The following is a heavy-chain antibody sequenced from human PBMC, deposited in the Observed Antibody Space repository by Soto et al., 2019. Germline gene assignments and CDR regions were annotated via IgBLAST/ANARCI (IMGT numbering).Heavy chain of an antibody. V-gene: IGHV1-69*01. J-gene: IGHJ3*02. CDR1: GGTFSSYA. CDR2: IIPIFGTA. Sequence: QVQLVQSGAAVKKPGSSVKVSCKASGGTFSSYAISWERQAPGQGLEWMGGIIPIFGTANYAQKFQGRVTIAADESMSRAYMELSSLSSEDTAVYYCVRVTEMPHLGAFDIWGQGTMVTVSS. D-gene: IGHD2-21*02. CDR3: VRVTEMPHLGAFDI.